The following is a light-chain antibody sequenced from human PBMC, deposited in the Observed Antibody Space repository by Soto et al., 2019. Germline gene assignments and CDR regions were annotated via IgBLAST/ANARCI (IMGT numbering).Light chain of an antibody. CDR1: SSNIGSNT. CDR3: AAWDDSLNGDV. J-gene: IGLJ1*01. Sequence: QSVLTQPPSASGTPGQRVTISWSGSSSNIGSNTVNWYQQLPGTAPKLLIYTNDQRPSGVPDRFSGSKSGTSASLAISGLQSEDEADYFCAAWDDSLNGDVFATGTKVTVL. CDR2: TND. V-gene: IGLV1-44*01.